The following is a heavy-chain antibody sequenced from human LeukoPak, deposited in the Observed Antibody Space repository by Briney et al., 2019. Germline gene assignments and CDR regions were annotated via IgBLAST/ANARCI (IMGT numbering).Heavy chain of an antibody. V-gene: IGHV3-33*08. Sequence: PGGSLRLSCAASGFTFRGYGMHWVRQAPGKGLEWVAVIWYDGSNKYYADSVKGRFTISRDNSKNTLYLQMNSLRAEDTAVYYCARDGQAAAAVWMDYWGQGTLVTVSS. J-gene: IGHJ4*02. CDR3: ARDGQAAAAVWMDY. D-gene: IGHD6-13*01. CDR2: IWYDGSNK. CDR1: GFTFRGYG.